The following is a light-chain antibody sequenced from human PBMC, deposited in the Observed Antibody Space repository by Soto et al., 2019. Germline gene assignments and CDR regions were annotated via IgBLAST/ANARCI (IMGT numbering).Light chain of an antibody. V-gene: IGKV4-1*01. CDR1: QSVLSSSNNKNY. CDR2: WAS. Sequence: IVMTQSPDSLSVSLVERATINCKSSQSVLSSSNNKNYLAWYQQKPGQPPKLLVHWASTRESGVPVRFSGSGSGTGFTLTISSLQAEDVAVYYCQQYYGTPLTFGGGTKVDIK. J-gene: IGKJ4*01. CDR3: QQYYGTPLT.